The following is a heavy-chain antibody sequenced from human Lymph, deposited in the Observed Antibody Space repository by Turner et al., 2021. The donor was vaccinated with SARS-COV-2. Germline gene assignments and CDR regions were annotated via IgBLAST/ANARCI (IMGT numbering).Heavy chain of an antibody. CDR2: IIPMFGIA. CDR3: AAPFTGVNPPDGFDI. Sequence: QVYLVQSGAEVKKPGSSVRVSCKASGGTFSSYAISWVRQAPGQGRGWMGRIIPMFGIASEAQRFQGRVTITADKSTSTAYMELSSLRSEDTAVYYCAAPFTGVNPPDGFDIWGQGTMVTISA. CDR1: GGTFSSYA. D-gene: IGHD3-10*01. J-gene: IGHJ3*02. V-gene: IGHV1-69*04.